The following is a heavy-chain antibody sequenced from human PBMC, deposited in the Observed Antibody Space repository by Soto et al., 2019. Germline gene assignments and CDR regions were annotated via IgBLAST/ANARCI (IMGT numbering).Heavy chain of an antibody. CDR1: GGSFSGYY. V-gene: IGHV4-34*01. J-gene: IGHJ4*02. CDR3: ARGARLYCSGGSCYNPIY. D-gene: IGHD2-15*01. Sequence: QVQLQQWGAGLLKPSETLSLTCAVYGGSFSGYYWSWIRQPPGKGLEWIGEINHSGSTNYNPSLKSRVTISVDTPKNQFSLKLSSVTAADTAVYYCARGARLYCSGGSCYNPIYWGQGTLVTVSS. CDR2: INHSGST.